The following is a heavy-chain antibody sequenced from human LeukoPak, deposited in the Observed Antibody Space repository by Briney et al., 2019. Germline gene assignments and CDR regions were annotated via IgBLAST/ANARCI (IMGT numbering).Heavy chain of an antibody. V-gene: IGHV1-18*01. J-gene: IGHJ4*02. CDR2: ISADNGNT. CDR1: GYIFTSYG. Sequence: ASVKVSCKASGYIFTSYGISWVRQAPGQGLEWMGWISADNGNTDYAQNLQGRVTMTTDTSTSTAYMELSSLRSEDTAVCYCARGKLGCSYCFDYWGQGTLVTVSS. D-gene: IGHD4/OR15-4a*01. CDR3: ARGKLGCSYCFDY.